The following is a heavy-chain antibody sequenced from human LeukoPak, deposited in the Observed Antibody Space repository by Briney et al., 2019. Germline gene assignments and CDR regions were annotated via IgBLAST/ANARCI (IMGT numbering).Heavy chain of an antibody. Sequence: SETLSLTCTVSGGSISSYYWSWIRQPPGKGLEWIGSIYYSGSTYYNPSLKSRVTISVDTSKNQFSLKLSSVTAADTAVYYCARAGDSSPFYFDYWDQGTLVTVSS. CDR1: GGSISSYY. V-gene: IGHV4-59*12. CDR2: IYYSGST. J-gene: IGHJ4*02. D-gene: IGHD3-22*01. CDR3: ARAGDSSPFYFDY.